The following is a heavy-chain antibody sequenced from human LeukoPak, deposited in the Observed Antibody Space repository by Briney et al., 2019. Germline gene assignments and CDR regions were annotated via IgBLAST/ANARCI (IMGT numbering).Heavy chain of an antibody. CDR3: ARERSDVDY. D-gene: IGHD1-26*01. V-gene: IGHV4-39*07. Sequence: SETLSLTCTVSGGSISTSNYYWGWIRQPPGKGLEWIGNIFYSGSTYYSPSLKSRVTISLDTSRNQFSLKLNSVTAADTAVYYCARERSDVDYWGQGTLVTVSS. J-gene: IGHJ4*02. CDR2: IFYSGST. CDR1: GGSISTSNYY.